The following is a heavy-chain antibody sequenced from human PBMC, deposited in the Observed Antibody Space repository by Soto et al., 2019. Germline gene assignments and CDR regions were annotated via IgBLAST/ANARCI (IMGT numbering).Heavy chain of an antibody. V-gene: IGHV5-51*01. CDR3: ARHNHYYDSSGYYSRAFDI. CDR2: IYPGDSDT. D-gene: IGHD3-22*01. Sequence: GASVKISCKGSGYSFTSYWIGWVRQMPGKGLEWMGIIYPGDSDTRYSPSFQGQVTISADKSISTAYLQWSSLKASDTAMYYCARHNHYYDSSGYYSRAFDIWGQGTMVTVS. J-gene: IGHJ3*02. CDR1: GYSFTSYW.